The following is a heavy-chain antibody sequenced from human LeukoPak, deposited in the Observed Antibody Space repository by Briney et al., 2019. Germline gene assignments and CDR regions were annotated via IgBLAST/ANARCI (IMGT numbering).Heavy chain of an antibody. CDR2: INHSGST. V-gene: IGHV4-34*01. J-gene: IGHJ5*02. D-gene: IGHD2/OR15-2a*01. CDR3: ARLSMGVDP. CDR1: GGSFSGYY. Sequence: PSETLSLTCAVYGGSFSGYYWSWIRQPPGKGLEWIGEINHSGSTNYNPSLKSRVTISVDTSKNQFSLKLSSVTVADTAVYYCARLSMGVDPWGQGTLVTVSS.